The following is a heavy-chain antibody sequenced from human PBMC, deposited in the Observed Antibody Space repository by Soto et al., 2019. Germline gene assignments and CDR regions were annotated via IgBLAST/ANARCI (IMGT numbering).Heavy chain of an antibody. CDR1: GGSISTTYW. CDR2: IYHSGST. V-gene: IGHV4-4*03. D-gene: IGHD3-16*01. CDR3: ARGPPFH. J-gene: IGHJ4*02. Sequence: PETLRHRCRVSGGSISTTYWWSWVRQPPGKGLEWIGEIYHSGSTYYNPSLKSRVTISVDRSKNQFSLKLSSVTAADTAVYYCARGPPFHWGQGTLVTVS.